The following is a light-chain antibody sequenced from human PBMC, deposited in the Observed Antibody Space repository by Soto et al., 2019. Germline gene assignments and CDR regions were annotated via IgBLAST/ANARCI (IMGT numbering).Light chain of an antibody. CDR2: GVT. J-gene: IGLJ1*01. CDR3: ISYTSSTTYV. CDR1: SSDVGGYNY. Sequence: QSVLTQPASVSGSPGQSITMSCTGTSSDVGGYNYVSWYQQHPGKAPKLMIYGVTNRPSGVPNRFSGSKSGNTASLTISGLQAEDEADYYCISYTSSTTYVFGTGTKVTVL. V-gene: IGLV2-14*01.